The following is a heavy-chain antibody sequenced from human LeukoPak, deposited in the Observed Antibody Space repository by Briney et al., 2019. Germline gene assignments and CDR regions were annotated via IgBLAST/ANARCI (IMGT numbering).Heavy chain of an antibody. Sequence: GGSLRLSCVASGFSFSDHYMDWVRQAPGKGLEWVGRSRNKANSYTTEYAASVRGRFTISRDDSKNSLYLQMTSLKTEDTAVYYCARGGYSSSWYGYWGQGTLVTVSS. CDR1: GFSFSDHY. J-gene: IGHJ4*02. CDR3: ARGGYSSSWYGY. V-gene: IGHV3-72*01. D-gene: IGHD6-13*01. CDR2: SRNKANSYTT.